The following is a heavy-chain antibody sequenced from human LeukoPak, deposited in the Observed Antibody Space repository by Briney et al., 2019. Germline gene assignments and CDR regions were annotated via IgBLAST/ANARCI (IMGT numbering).Heavy chain of an antibody. CDR1: GFTFTSYS. CDR2: ISSSSNTI. D-gene: IGHD3-10*01. Sequence: GGSLRLSCAASGFTFTSYSMNWVRQAPGKGLEWVSYISSSSNTIYYADSVKGRLTISRDNSKNTLYLQMNSLRAEDTAVYYCARAPYYYGSGSSYFDYWGQGTLVTVSS. J-gene: IGHJ4*02. V-gene: IGHV3-48*01. CDR3: ARAPYYYGSGSSYFDY.